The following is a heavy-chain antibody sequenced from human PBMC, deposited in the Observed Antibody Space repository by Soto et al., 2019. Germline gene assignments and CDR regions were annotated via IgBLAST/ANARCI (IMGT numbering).Heavy chain of an antibody. V-gene: IGHV4-30-2*01. CDR3: VRDDIGLGIDY. D-gene: IGHD1-26*01. CDR1: GGSISSGGYS. Sequence: SETLSLTCAVSGGSISSGGYSWSWIRQPPEKGLEWIGYIYHSGNIYYNPSLKSRVTISRDNAKNTLYLQMNSLRAEDTAVYYCVRDDIGLGIDYWGLGTLVTVSS. J-gene: IGHJ4*02. CDR2: IYHSGNI.